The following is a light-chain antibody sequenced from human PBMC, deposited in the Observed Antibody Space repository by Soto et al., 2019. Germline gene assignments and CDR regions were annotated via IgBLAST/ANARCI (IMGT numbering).Light chain of an antibody. CDR1: QSVLYSSNNKNN. Sequence: DIVMTQSPDSLAVSLGERATINCKSSQSVLYSSNNKNNLAWYQQKPGQPPKLLIYWASTRESGVPDRFSGSGSGTDFTLTISSLQAEDVAVYYCQQYYDAPQNFGQGTKVEIK. CDR3: QQYYDAPQN. V-gene: IGKV4-1*01. J-gene: IGKJ1*01. CDR2: WAS.